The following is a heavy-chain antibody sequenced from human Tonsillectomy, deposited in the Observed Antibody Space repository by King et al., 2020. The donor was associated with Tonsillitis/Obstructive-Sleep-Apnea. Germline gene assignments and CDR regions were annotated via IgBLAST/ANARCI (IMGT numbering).Heavy chain of an antibody. V-gene: IGHV1-18*01. CDR2: NTAYNGNK. J-gene: IGHJ4*02. D-gene: IGHD5/OR15-5a*01. Sequence: QLVQSGAGVKKPGASVKVSCKASGYTFTTYGITWVRQAPGQGLEWMGWNTAYNGNKKYAQKLQGRVTMTTDTSTSTAYMELRSLRSDDTAVYYCARVAPVYDSLLLQPFYFDYWGQGTLVTVSS. CDR1: GYTFTTYG. CDR3: ARVAPVYDSLLLQPFYFDY.